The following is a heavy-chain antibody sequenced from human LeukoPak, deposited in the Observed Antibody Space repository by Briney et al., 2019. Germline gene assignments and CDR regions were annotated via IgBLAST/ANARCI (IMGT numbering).Heavy chain of an antibody. CDR2: ISSSSSYI. Sequence: PGGSLRLSCAASGFTFSSYSMNWVRQAPGKGLEWVSSISSSSSYIYYADSVKGRFTISRDNAKNSLYLQMDSLRAEDTAVYYCARGGVRGARDYYYMDVWGKGTTVTVSS. CDR3: ARGGVRGARDYYYMDV. V-gene: IGHV3-21*01. D-gene: IGHD3-10*01. CDR1: GFTFSSYS. J-gene: IGHJ6*03.